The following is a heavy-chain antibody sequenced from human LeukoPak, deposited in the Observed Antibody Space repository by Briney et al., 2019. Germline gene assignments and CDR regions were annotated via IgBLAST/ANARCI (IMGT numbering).Heavy chain of an antibody. V-gene: IGHV3-9*01. J-gene: IGHJ4*02. D-gene: IGHD2-2*01. CDR3: AKDLGGSATTV. CDR1: GFTFEDHV. Sequence: SLRLSCAASGFTFEDHVMHWVRQAPGKGLGWVSSISWSGDRMGYADAVKGRFTISRDNAKNSLFLQMNSLRVEDTALYYCAKDLGGSATTVWGQGTLVTVSS. CDR2: ISWSGDRM.